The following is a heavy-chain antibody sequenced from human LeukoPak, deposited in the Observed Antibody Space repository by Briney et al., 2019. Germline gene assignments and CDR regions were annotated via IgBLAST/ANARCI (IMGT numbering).Heavy chain of an antibody. CDR2: IYHSGST. J-gene: IGHJ3*02. CDR1: GYSISSGYY. Sequence: SETLSLTCTVSGYSISSGYYWGWIRQPPGKGLEWIGSIYHSGSTYYNPSLKSRVTISVDTSKNQFSLKLSSVTAADTAVYYCAKDLQYGSGSYPVVGAFDIWGQGTMVTVSS. D-gene: IGHD3-10*01. V-gene: IGHV4-38-2*02. CDR3: AKDLQYGSGSYPVVGAFDI.